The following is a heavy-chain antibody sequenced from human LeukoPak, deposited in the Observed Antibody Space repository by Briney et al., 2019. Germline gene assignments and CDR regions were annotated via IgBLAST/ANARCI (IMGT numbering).Heavy chain of an antibody. CDR3: ARAGYCSSTSCYYYYYMDV. Sequence: SVKVSCKASGGTFSSYAISWVRQAPGQGLEWMGGIIPIFGTANYAQKFQGRVTITTDESTSTAYMELSSLRSEDTAVYYCARAGYCSSTSCYYYYYMDVGGKGTTVTVSS. V-gene: IGHV1-69*05. CDR2: IIPIFGTA. J-gene: IGHJ6*03. CDR1: GGTFSSYA. D-gene: IGHD2-2*01.